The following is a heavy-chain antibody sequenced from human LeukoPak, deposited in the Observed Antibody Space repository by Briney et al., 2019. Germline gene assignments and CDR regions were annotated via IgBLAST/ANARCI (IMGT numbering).Heavy chain of an antibody. CDR1: GFTFSSYS. J-gene: IGHJ3*02. CDR2: IYSGGST. CDR3: ARFEEDAFDI. V-gene: IGHV3-66*01. Sequence: PGGSLRLSFAASGFTFSSYSMNWVRQAPGKGLEWVSVIYSGGSTYYADSVKGRFTISGDNSKNTLYLQMNSLRAEDTAVYYCARFEEDAFDIWGQGTMVTVSS.